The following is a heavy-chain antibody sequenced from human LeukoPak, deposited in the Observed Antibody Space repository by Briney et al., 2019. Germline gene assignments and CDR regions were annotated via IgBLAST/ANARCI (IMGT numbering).Heavy chain of an antibody. CDR1: GFTFSRYW. J-gene: IGHJ4*02. D-gene: IGHD1-26*01. CDR2: IKEDGSKK. V-gene: IGHV3-7*01. Sequence: GGSLRLSCVVSGFTFSRYWMSWVRQAPGKGLEWVANIKEDGSKKDYVDSVKGRFTISRDNAKNSLYLQMSSLRAEDTAVYYCARDEVGGSYAYWGQGTLVTVSS. CDR3: ARDEVGGSYAY.